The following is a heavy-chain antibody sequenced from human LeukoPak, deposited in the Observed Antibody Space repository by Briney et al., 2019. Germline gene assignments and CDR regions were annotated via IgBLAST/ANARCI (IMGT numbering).Heavy chain of an antibody. CDR3: ARAGETYCGGDCYRNGAFDI. D-gene: IGHD2-21*02. J-gene: IGHJ3*02. V-gene: IGHV4-59*01. Sequence: PSETLSLTCTVSGGSISSYYWSWIRQPPGKGLEWIGYIYYSGSTNYNPSLKSRVTISVDTSKNQFSLKLSSVTAADTAVYYCARAGETYCGGDCYRNGAFDIWGQGTMVTVSS. CDR2: IYYSGST. CDR1: GGSISSYY.